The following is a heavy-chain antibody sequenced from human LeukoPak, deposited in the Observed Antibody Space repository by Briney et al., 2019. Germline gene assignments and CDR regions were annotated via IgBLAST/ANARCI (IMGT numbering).Heavy chain of an antibody. CDR1: GYTFTGFY. Sequence: GASVKVSCKASGYTFTGFYIHWVRQAPGQGLEWMGWINPSSGDTNYAQKFQGRVTMTRDTSISTAYMELSSLRSDDTAVYYCARDWRGYYYYLNVWGKGTTVTISS. CDR3: ARDWRGYYYYLNV. CDR2: INPSSGDT. V-gene: IGHV1-2*02. J-gene: IGHJ6*03.